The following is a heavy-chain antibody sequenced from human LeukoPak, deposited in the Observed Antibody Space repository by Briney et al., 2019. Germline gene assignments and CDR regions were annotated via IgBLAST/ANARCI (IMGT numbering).Heavy chain of an antibody. J-gene: IGHJ6*03. D-gene: IGHD2-2*01. CDR3: ARDLRYCSSTSCYYYYYYMDV. CDR1: GGSISSGGYY. Sequence: SQTLSLTCTVSGGSISSGGYYWSWIRQHPGKGLEWIGYIYYSGSTYYNPSLKSRVTISVDTSKNQFSLKLGSVTAADTAVYYCARDLRYCSSTSCYYYYYYMDVWGKGTTVTVSS. V-gene: IGHV4-31*03. CDR2: IYYSGST.